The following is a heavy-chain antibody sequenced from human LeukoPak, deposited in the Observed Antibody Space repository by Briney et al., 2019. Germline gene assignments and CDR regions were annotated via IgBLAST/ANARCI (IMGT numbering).Heavy chain of an antibody. CDR1: GGSFSGYY. CDR2: INHSGTT. D-gene: IGHD2-15*01. V-gene: IGHV4-34*01. Sequence: SETLSLTCAVYGGSFSGYYWSWIRHPPGKGLEWIGEINHSGTTNYNPSLKSRVTISVDTSKNQFSLKLSSVTAADTAVYYCARDIGYCSGGSCYDYNWFDPWGQGTLVTVSS. J-gene: IGHJ5*02. CDR3: ARDIGYCSGGSCYDYNWFDP.